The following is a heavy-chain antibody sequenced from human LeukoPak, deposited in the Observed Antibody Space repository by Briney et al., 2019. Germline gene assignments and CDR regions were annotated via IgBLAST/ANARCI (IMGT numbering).Heavy chain of an antibody. CDR3: ASVTWFGETLNWFDP. Sequence: GGSLRLSCAASGFTFSSYSMNWVRQAPGKGLEWFSSISSSSSYIYYADSVKGRFTISRDNAKNSLYLQMNSLRAEGTAVYYCASVTWFGETLNWFDPWGQGTLVTASS. CDR2: ISSSSSYI. V-gene: IGHV3-21*01. J-gene: IGHJ5*02. D-gene: IGHD3-10*01. CDR1: GFTFSSYS.